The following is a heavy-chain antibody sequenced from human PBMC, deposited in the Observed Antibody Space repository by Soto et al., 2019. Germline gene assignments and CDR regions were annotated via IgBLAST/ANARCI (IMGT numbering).Heavy chain of an antibody. CDR3: AREEVRYFDWLLSSYYYYGMDV. V-gene: IGHV3-30-3*01. J-gene: IGHJ6*02. CDR2: ISYDGSNK. Sequence: GGSLRLSCAASGFTFSSYAMHWVRQAPGKGLEWVAVISYDGSNKYYADSVKGRFTISRDNSKNTLYLQMNSLRAEDTAVYYCAREEVRYFDWLLSSYYYYGMDVWGQGTTVTVSS. D-gene: IGHD3-9*01. CDR1: GFTFSSYA.